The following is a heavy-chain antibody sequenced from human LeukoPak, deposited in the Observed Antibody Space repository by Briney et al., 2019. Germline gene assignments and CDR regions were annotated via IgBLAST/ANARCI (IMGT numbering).Heavy chain of an antibody. CDR3: ARAIHQYSSGWYGSVGNWFDP. D-gene: IGHD6-19*01. V-gene: IGHV5-51*01. J-gene: IGHJ5*02. CDR1: GYSFTSYW. CDR2: IYPGDSDT. Sequence: AGESLKISCKGSGYSFTSYWIGWVRQMPGKGLEWMGIIYPGDSDTRYSPSFQGQVTISADKSISTAYLQWSSLKASDTAMYYCARAIHQYSSGWYGSVGNWFDPWGQGTLVTVSS.